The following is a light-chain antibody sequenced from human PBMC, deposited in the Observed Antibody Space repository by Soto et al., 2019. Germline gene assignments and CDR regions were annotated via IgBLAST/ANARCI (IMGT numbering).Light chain of an antibody. CDR2: EVS. J-gene: IGLJ1*01. CDR1: SSDVGGYNY. CDR3: NSFTSVHPGV. V-gene: IGLV2-14*01. Sequence: QSVLTQPASVSGSPGQSITISCTGTSSDVGGYNYVSWYQQHPGKAPKLMIYEVSNRPSGVSNRFSGSKSGNTASLTISGLKAEDEADYYCNSFTSVHPGVFGNGTKVTVL.